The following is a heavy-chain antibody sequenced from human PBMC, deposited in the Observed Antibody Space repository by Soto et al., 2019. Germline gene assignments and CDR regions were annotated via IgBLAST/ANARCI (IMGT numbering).Heavy chain of an antibody. J-gene: IGHJ5*02. CDR2: INHSGST. D-gene: IGHD6-6*01. CDR3: AREKSRSSSKDWFDP. Sequence: SETLSLTCAVYGGSFSGYYWSWIRQPPGKGLEWMGEINHSGSTNYNPSLKSRVTISVDTSKNQFSLKLSSVTAADTAVYYCAREKSRSSSKDWFDPWGQGTLVTVSS. CDR1: GGSFSGYY. V-gene: IGHV4-34*01.